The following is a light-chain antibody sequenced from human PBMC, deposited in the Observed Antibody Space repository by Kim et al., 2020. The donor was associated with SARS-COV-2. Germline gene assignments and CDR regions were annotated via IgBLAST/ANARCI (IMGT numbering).Light chain of an antibody. J-gene: IGLJ2*01. V-gene: IGLV1-44*01. CDR2: TNN. CDR1: TSNIGSNT. Sequence: QSVLTQPPSASGTPGQRVTISCSGSTSNIGSNTVNWYQQLPGTAPKLLISTNNQRPSGVPDRFSGSKSGTSASLAISGLQSEDEADYYCAAWDDSLSGVVFGGGTQLTVL. CDR3: AAWDDSLSGVV.